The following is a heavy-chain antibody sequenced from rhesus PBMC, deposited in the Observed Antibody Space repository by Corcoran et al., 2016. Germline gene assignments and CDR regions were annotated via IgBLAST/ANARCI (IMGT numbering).Heavy chain of an antibody. CDR1: GFTFSNHY. CDR2: IKSQAYGTTA. Sequence: EVQLVESGGGLVQPGGSLRVSCAASGFTFSNHYMFWVRLALGQGLEWVGFIKSQAYGTTAEYAASFKGRFTISRDDSKSIAYLQMSSLKTEDAAVYYCNRGGCSSTYCTHTLDVWGRGVLVTVSS. D-gene: IGHD2-15*01. V-gene: IGHV3-6*01. CDR3: NRGGCSSTYCTHTLDV. J-gene: IGHJ5-2*02.